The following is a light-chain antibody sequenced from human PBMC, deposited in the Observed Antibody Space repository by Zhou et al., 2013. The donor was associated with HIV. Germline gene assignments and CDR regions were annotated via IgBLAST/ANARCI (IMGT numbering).Light chain of an antibody. CDR3: LQHNSLPQT. J-gene: IGKJ1*01. CDR1: QGISSF. V-gene: IGKV1-9*01. Sequence: DFQLTQSPSFLSASVGDRVTITCRASQGISSFLAWYQQKPGKAPKLLIYAASTLQSGVPSRFSGSGSGTDFTLTISSLQLEDFATYYCLQHNSLPQTFGQGTKVEIK. CDR2: AAS.